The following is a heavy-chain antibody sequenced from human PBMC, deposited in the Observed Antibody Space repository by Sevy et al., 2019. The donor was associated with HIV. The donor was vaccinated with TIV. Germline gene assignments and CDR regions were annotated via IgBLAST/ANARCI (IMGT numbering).Heavy chain of an antibody. CDR3: AATREYYDENSGYFDY. CDR2: FDPEDGET. V-gene: IGHV1-24*01. CDR1: GYTLTNLA. J-gene: IGHJ4*02. Sequence: ASVKVSCKVSGYTLTNLAMHWVRQAPGQGLEWMGRFDPEDGETIYAQKFQGGLTMTEDTSSDTAYMELNSLRSEDTAVYYCAATREYYDENSGYFDYWGQGTLVTVSS. D-gene: IGHD3-22*01.